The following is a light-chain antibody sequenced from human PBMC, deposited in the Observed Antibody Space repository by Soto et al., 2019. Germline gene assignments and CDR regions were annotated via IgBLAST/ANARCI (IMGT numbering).Light chain of an antibody. CDR2: YVS. Sequence: QSALTQPASVSGSPGQSITISCTGTSSDVGGYNYVSWYQQHPGKAPKLMIYYVSNRPSGVSNRFSGSKSGNTASLTISGLQAEDEADYYCSSYTSSSTLLVVFGGGTKLTVL. J-gene: IGLJ2*01. CDR3: SSYTSSSTLLVV. CDR1: SSDVGGYNY. V-gene: IGLV2-14*01.